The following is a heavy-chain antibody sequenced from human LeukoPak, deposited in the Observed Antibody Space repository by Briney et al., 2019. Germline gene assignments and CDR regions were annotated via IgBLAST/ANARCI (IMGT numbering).Heavy chain of an antibody. CDR2: IIPIFGTA. CDR1: GGTFSSYA. D-gene: IGHD4-23*01. J-gene: IGHJ6*03. V-gene: IGHV1-69*13. Sequence: ASVKVSCKASGGTFSSYAISWVRQAPGQGLEWMGGIIPIFGTANYAQKFQGRVTITADESTSTAYMELSSLRSEDTAVYYCARSGATVVPNYYYYYMDVWGKGTTITISS. CDR3: ARSGATVVPNYYYYYMDV.